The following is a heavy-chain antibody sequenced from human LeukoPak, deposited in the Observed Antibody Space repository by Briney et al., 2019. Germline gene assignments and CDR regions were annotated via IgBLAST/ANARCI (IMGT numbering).Heavy chain of an antibody. CDR3: ARDPTSRSSAFDI. CDR2: ISYSGST. Sequence: SETLSLTCTASGGSIISYYWSGIRQFPGKGLGGIGYISYSGSTNYNPSLKSRVTISVDTSKNQFSLKLSSVTAADTAVYYCARDPTSRSSAFDIWGQGTMVTVSS. J-gene: IGHJ3*02. CDR1: GGSIISYY. V-gene: IGHV4-59*01.